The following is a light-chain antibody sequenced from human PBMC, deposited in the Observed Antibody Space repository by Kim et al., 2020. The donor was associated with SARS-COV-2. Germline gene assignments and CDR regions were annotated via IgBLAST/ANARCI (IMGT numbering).Light chain of an antibody. CDR3: HQYGTSQT. CDR1: QSVSSY. V-gene: IGKV3-20*01. CDR2: GAS. Sequence: EIVLTQSPGTLSLSPGERATLSCRASQSVSSYLAWYQQKPGQAPRLLIYGASSRTTGIPDRFSGSGSGTEFTLTISRLEPEDFAVYYCHQYGTSQTFGQGTKVDIK. J-gene: IGKJ1*01.